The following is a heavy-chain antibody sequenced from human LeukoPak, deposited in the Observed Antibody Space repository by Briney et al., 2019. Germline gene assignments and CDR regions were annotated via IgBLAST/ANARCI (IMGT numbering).Heavy chain of an antibody. D-gene: IGHD6-13*01. Sequence: PSETLSLTCAVYGRSFSGYYWSWIRQPPGKGLEWIGEINHSGSTNYNPSLKSRVTISVDTSKNQFSLKLSSVTAADTAVYYCAGWVNWFDPWGQGTLVTVSS. CDR3: AGWVNWFDP. J-gene: IGHJ5*02. V-gene: IGHV4-34*01. CDR2: INHSGST. CDR1: GRSFSGYY.